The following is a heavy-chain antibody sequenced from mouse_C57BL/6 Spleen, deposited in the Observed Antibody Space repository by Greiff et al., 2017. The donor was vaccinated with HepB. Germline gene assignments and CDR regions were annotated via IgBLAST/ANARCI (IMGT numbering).Heavy chain of an antibody. V-gene: IGHV1-64*01. CDR2: IHPNSGST. CDR1: GYTFTSYW. D-gene: IGHD3-2*02. J-gene: IGHJ4*01. CDR3: ARGPLRPYAMGY. Sequence: QVQLQQPGAELVKPGASVKLSCKASGYTFTSYWMHWVKQRPGQGLEWIGMIHPNSGSTNYNEKFKSKATLTVDKSSSTAYMQLSSLTSEGPAVYYCARGPLRPYAMGYWGQGNSGTVSS.